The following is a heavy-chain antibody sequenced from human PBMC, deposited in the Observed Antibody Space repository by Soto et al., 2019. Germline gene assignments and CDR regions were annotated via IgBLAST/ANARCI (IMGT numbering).Heavy chain of an antibody. CDR3: ARAVLQWQKVEWFDL. CDR1: GITVTSSY. J-gene: IGHJ5*02. Sequence: KLVESGGGVVQPGGSLRLSCAASGITVTSSYITWVRQAPGKGLELVSTLYTSGDTYYADSVKGRFTLSRDSTKNTRFLQVSSLRVDDSGVYFCARAVLQWQKVEWFDLWGQGTKVFVSS. V-gene: IGHV3-66*01. D-gene: IGHD6-19*01. CDR2: LYTSGDT.